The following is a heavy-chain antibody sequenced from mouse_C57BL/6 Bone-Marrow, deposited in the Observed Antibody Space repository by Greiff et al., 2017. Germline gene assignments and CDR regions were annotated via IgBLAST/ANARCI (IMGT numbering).Heavy chain of an antibody. V-gene: IGHV14-2*01. CDR3: ARSPYGNYGLYYFDY. J-gene: IGHJ2*01. Sequence: EVQLQQSGAELVKPGASVKLSCTASGFNIKDYYMHWVKQRTEQGLAWIGRIDPEDGETKYAPKFQGKATITADTPSNTAYLQLSSLTSEDTAVYYCARSPYGNYGLYYFDYWGQGTTLTVSS. CDR2: IDPEDGET. CDR1: GFNIKDYY. D-gene: IGHD2-1*01.